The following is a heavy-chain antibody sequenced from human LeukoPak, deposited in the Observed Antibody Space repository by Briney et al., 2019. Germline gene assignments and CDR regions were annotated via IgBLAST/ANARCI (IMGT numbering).Heavy chain of an antibody. V-gene: IGHV3-33*01. CDR3: AMYSGSDCELNY. Sequence: PGGSLRLSCAASGFTFSNHGMYWVRQAPGKGLEWVAIIWYDGSKKYYGDSVKGRFTVSRDNSKNTLYLQMNSLRAEDTAVYYCAMYSGSDCELNYWGQGTLVTVSS. CDR1: GFTFSNHG. D-gene: IGHD5-12*01. CDR2: IWYDGSKK. J-gene: IGHJ4*02.